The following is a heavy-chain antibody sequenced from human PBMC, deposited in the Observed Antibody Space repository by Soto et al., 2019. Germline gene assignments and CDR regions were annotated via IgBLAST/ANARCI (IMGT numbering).Heavy chain of an antibody. Sequence: SETLSLTCAVYGGSFSGYYWSWIRQPPGKGLEWIGEINHSGSTNYNPSLKSRVTISVDTSKNQFSLKLSSVTAADTAVYYCARTGSYYRALNWFDPWGQGTLVT. J-gene: IGHJ5*02. CDR3: ARTGSYYRALNWFDP. CDR1: GGSFSGYY. CDR2: INHSGST. V-gene: IGHV4-34*01. D-gene: IGHD3-10*01.